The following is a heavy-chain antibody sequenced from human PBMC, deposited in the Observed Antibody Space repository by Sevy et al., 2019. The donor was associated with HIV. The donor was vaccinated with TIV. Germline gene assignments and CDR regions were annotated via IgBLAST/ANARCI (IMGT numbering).Heavy chain of an antibody. CDR1: GFTFSSYS. Sequence: GGSLRLSCAASGFTFSSYSMNWVRQAPGKGLEWVSYISSSSSTIYYADSVKGRFTISRDNAKNSRYLQMNSLRDEDTAVYYCARRQQLVDSYYYYGMDVWGQGTTVTVSS. D-gene: IGHD6-13*01. CDR3: ARRQQLVDSYYYYGMDV. J-gene: IGHJ6*02. CDR2: ISSSSSTI. V-gene: IGHV3-48*02.